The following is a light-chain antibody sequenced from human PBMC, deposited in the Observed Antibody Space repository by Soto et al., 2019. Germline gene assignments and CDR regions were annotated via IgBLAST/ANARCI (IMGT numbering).Light chain of an antibody. V-gene: IGKV3-15*01. CDR2: GTS. J-gene: IGKJ4*02. Sequence: EVLMTQSPATLSVSPGDGATLSCRASQGIGDTLAWYQHKPGQTPRLLIYGTSTRATGVPARFSGSGSGTEFTLTSNSLQSEDFEVYYCQRYNNWPLTFGGGTKVESK. CDR3: QRYNNWPLT. CDR1: QGIGDT.